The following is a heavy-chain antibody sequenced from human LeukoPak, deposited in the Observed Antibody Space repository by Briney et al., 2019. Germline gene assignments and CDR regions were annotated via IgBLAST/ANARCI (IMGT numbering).Heavy chain of an antibody. CDR1: GFTFSSYA. CDR3: AKDQGVWFGELYFDY. Sequence: GGSLRLSCAASGFTFSSYAMSWVRQAPGKGLEWVSAISGSGGSTYYADSVKGRFTVSRDNSKNTLYLQMNSLRAEDTAVYYCAKDQGVWFGELYFDYWGQGTLVTVSS. V-gene: IGHV3-23*01. CDR2: ISGSGGST. D-gene: IGHD3-10*01. J-gene: IGHJ4*02.